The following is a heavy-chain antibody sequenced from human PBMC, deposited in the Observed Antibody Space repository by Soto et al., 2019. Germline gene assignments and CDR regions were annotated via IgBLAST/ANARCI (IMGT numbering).Heavy chain of an antibody. J-gene: IGHJ4*02. D-gene: IGHD3-9*01. CDR2: TYYRSKWYN. CDR3: ARDPIARDYDILTGYYDY. V-gene: IGHV6-1*01. Sequence: SQTLSLTCAISGDSVSSNSAAWNWIRQSPSRGLEWLGRTYYRSKWYNDYAVSVKSRITINPDTSKNQFSLQLNSVTPEDTAVYYCARDPIARDYDILTGYYDYWGQGTLVTVS. CDR1: GDSVSSNSAA.